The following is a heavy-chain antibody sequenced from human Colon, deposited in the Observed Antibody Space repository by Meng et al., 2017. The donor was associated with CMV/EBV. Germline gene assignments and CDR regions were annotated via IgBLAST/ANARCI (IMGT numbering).Heavy chain of an antibody. J-gene: IGHJ1*01. CDR3: VRESEVSGVVYLHH. CDR2: MSAYSGDT. CDR1: GYTFTTYG. V-gene: IGHV1-18*01. D-gene: IGHD6-19*01. Sequence: ASGYTFTTYGFSWVRQAPGQGLEWMGWMSAYSGDTHFAQNFQDRVILTRDTSTTTAYLEMRSLRSDDTATYYCVRESEVSGVVYLHHWGQGTLVTVSS.